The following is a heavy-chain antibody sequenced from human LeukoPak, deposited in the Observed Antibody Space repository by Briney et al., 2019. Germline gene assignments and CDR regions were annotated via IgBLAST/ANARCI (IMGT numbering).Heavy chain of an antibody. CDR3: AREPTGYYYGMDV. J-gene: IGHJ6*02. CDR2: IYHSGSA. D-gene: IGHD1-1*01. V-gene: IGHV4-30-2*01. Sequence: SETLSLTCAVSGGSTSSSGYSWSWIRQPPGKGLEWIGYIYHSGSAYYNPSLKSRVTISVDRSKNQFSLKLRSVTAADTAVYYCAREPTGYYYGMDVWGQGTTVTVSS. CDR1: GGSTSSSGYS.